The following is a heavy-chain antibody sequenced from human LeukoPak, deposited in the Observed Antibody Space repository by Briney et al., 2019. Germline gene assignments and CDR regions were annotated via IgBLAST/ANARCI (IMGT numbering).Heavy chain of an antibody. D-gene: IGHD2-15*01. V-gene: IGHV1-2*02. Sequence: ASVKVSCKASGYTFDGYYIHWVRRAPGQGLEWLGWINPDKGDARTAQKFRDRVIMTTDKSLATAYVEVINLSSDDTAVYFCTRSSWDCSSGSCYTNMNFDYWGQGTLVTVSS. CDR2: INPDKGDA. CDR3: TRSSWDCSSGSCYTNMNFDY. CDR1: GYTFDGYY. J-gene: IGHJ4*02.